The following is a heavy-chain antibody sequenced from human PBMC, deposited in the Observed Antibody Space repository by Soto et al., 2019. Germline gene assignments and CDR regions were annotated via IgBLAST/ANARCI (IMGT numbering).Heavy chain of an antibody. D-gene: IGHD1-1*01. J-gene: IGHJ6*02. CDR3: ARVTPGNNLYYFSGLDV. Sequence: LRLSGVDSGFNFGTYAIHWVRQAPGKGLQWVALIAYDGINTYYADSVKGRFTISRDNSKNTLHLQMNSLRPEDTGVYFCARVTPGNNLYYFSGLDVWGQGTSVTV. V-gene: IGHV3-30-3*01. CDR2: IAYDGINT. CDR1: GFNFGTYA.